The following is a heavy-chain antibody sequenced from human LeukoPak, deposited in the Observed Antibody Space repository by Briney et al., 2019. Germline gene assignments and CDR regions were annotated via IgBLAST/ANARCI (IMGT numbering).Heavy chain of an antibody. V-gene: IGHV4-39*07. CDR2: IYYSGST. CDR3: ARVRDGYNLAFDY. D-gene: IGHD5-24*01. CDR1: GFTFSSYS. J-gene: IGHJ4*02. Sequence: GSLRLSCAASGFTFSSYSMNWVRQPPGKGLEWIGSIYYSGSTYYNPSLKSQVTISVDTSKNQFSLKLSSVTAADTAVYYCARVRDGYNLAFDYWGQGTLVTVSS.